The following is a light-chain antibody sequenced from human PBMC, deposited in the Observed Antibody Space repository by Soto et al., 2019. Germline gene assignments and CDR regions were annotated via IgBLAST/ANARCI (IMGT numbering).Light chain of an antibody. V-gene: IGKV1-9*01. Sequence: DIQLTQSPSFLSASVGDRVTITCRASQGISSYLAWYQQKPGKAPKLLIYAASTLQSGVPSRFSGSGSGTEFTLTISSLQPEDFATYYCQQANSFPRTFGQGTKV. J-gene: IGKJ1*01. CDR1: QGISSY. CDR2: AAS. CDR3: QQANSFPRT.